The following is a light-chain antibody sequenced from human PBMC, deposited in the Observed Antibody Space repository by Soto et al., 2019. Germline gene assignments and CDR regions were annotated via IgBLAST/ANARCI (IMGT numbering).Light chain of an antibody. CDR2: GAS. J-gene: IGKJ5*01. CDR1: QSISIS. Sequence: DIQITQSPSSLSASVGHRVTITYRASQSISISLNWYQLKPGKAPNLLMYGASYLKSGVPTRFSGSGSGTDFTLTISSLQPEDFATYYCLQTYTNPEITFGQWTRLESK. CDR3: LQTYTNPEIT. V-gene: IGKV1-39*01.